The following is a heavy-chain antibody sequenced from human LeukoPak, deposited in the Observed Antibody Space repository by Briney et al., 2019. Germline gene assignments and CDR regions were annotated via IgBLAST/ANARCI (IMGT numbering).Heavy chain of an antibody. CDR3: AKDTAYYYDSSGYVPLDY. V-gene: IGHV3-23*01. CDR2: ISGSGGST. Sequence: PGGSLRPSCAASGFTFSSYAMSWVRQAPGKGLEWVSAISGSGGSTYYADSVKGRFTISRDNSKNTLYLQMNSLRAEDTAVYYCAKDTAYYYDSSGYVPLDYWGQGTLVTVSS. CDR1: GFTFSSYA. J-gene: IGHJ4*02. D-gene: IGHD3-22*01.